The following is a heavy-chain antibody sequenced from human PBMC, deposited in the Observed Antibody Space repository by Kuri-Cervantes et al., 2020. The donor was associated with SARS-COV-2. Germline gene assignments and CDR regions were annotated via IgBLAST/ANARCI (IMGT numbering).Heavy chain of an antibody. J-gene: IGHJ4*02. CDR1: GYTLTELS. CDR3: ATTDTAMVPEFDY. V-gene: IGHV1-24*01. CDR2: FDPEDGET. Sequence: ASVKVSCKVSGYTLTELSMHWVRQAPGKGLEWMGGFDPEDGETIYAQKFQGRVTMTEDTSTDTAYMELSSLRSGDTAVYYCATTDTAMVPEFDYWGQGTLVTVSS. D-gene: IGHD5-18*01.